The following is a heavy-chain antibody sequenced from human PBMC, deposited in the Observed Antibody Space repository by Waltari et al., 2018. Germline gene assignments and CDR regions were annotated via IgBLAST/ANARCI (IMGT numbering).Heavy chain of an antibody. V-gene: IGHV3-33*01. CDR2: IWSDGNTK. D-gene: IGHD6-13*01. Sequence: QVQLVESGGGVVQPGRSLRLSCEATGLTFNTYGMHWVRPAPGKGLEWVAIIWSDGNTKYYADSVRGRFTISRDNSKNTLFLQMNSLRAEDTAVYYCARDLVLAAGTRDYWGQGTLVVVSS. CDR1: GLTFNTYG. CDR3: ARDLVLAAGTRDY. J-gene: IGHJ4*02.